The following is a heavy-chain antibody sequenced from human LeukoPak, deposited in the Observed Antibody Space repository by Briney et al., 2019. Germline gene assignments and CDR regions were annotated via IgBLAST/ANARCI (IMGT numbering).Heavy chain of an antibody. Sequence: GGSLRLSCVASGFTFSNYWMHGVPHAPGKGLVWVSRINSDGSRTTYADSVKGRFTISRDNAKNTLYLQMNSLRAEDTAVYYCARDPHGYWWFDPWGQGTLVTVSS. CDR1: GFTFSNYW. CDR2: INSDGSRT. D-gene: IGHD5-18*01. CDR3: ARDPHGYWWFDP. J-gene: IGHJ5*02. V-gene: IGHV3-74*03.